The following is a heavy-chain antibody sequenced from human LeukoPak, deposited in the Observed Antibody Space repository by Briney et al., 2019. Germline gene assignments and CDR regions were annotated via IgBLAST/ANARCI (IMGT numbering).Heavy chain of an antibody. CDR1: GYSISSGYY. CDR2: IYNSGST. D-gene: IGHD1-26*01. V-gene: IGHV4-61*01. Sequence: SETLSLTCTVSGYSISSGYYWGWIRQPPGKGLEYIGYIYNSGSTNYNPSLKSRVTISVDTSKNQFSLKLSSVTAADTAVYYCARDVGATPGYFDYWGQGTLVTVSS. CDR3: ARDVGATPGYFDY. J-gene: IGHJ4*02.